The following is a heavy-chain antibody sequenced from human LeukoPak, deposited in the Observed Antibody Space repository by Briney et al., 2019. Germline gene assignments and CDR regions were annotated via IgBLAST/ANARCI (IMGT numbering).Heavy chain of an antibody. CDR1: GGSISSTIYY. CDR2: ISYSGST. D-gene: IGHD1-20*01. CDR3: ARDLTYYFDY. J-gene: IGHJ4*02. Sequence: SETLSLTCTVSGGSISSTIYYWGWIRQPPGKGLEWIGSISYSGSTYYNPSLKSRVTISVDTSKNQFSLKLSSVTAADTAVYYCARDLTYYFDYWGQGTLVTVSS. V-gene: IGHV4-39*07.